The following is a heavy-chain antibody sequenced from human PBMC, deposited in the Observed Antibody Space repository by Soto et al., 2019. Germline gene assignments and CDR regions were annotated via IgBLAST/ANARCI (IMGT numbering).Heavy chain of an antibody. Sequence: GWSLRLSCASSVFTFISYAMRWVRQAPGKGLEWVSAISCSGRSTYYADSVKGRFTISRDNSKHTLYLQKNSLRAEDTAVYYCANGYCSSTSCQDYYYYYGMDVWGHGTTVTVSS. CDR2: ISCSGRST. CDR1: VFTFISYA. V-gene: IGHV3-23*01. J-gene: IGHJ6*02. CDR3: ANGYCSSTSCQDYYYYYGMDV. D-gene: IGHD2-2*03.